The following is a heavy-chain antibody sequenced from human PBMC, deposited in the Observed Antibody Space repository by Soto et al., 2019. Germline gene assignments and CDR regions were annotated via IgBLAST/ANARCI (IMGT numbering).Heavy chain of an antibody. CDR1: GFSLSTSGVG. CDR2: IYWDDDK. D-gene: IGHD7-27*01. CDR3: AHTSWGPDAFDI. J-gene: IGHJ3*02. V-gene: IGHV2-5*02. Sequence: QITLKESGPTLVKPTQTLTLTCTFSGFSLSTSGVGVGWIRQPPGKALEWLALIYWDDDKRYSPSLKSRLTITMDTSKNQVVLTMTNMDPVDTATYYCAHTSWGPDAFDIWGQGTMVTVSS.